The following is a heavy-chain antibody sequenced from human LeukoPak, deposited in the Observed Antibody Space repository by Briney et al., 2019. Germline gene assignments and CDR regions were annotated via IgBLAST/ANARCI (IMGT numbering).Heavy chain of an antibody. CDR3: ARGDYDILTGYPYAMHY. CDR2: INHSGGT. Sequence: SEPLSLTCAVYGVSFSGYYWSWIRQPPGKGLEWIGEINHSGGTNYNPSLKSRVTMSVDTSKNQFSLKLSSVTAADTAVYYCARGDYDILTGYPYAMHYWGQGTLVTVSS. CDR1: GVSFSGYY. D-gene: IGHD3-9*01. J-gene: IGHJ4*02. V-gene: IGHV4-34*01.